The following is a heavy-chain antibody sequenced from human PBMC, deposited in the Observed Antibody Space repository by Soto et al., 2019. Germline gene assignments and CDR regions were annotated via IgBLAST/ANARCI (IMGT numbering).Heavy chain of an antibody. CDR2: IWYDGSNK. Sequence: QVQLVESGGGVVQPGRSLRLSCAASGFTFSRYGMHWVRQAPGKGLVWVAVIWYDGSNKYYADSVKGRFTISRDNSKNTLYLQMNSLRAEDTAVYYCARDLEGPFDYWGQGTLVTVSS. CDR1: GFTFSRYG. V-gene: IGHV3-33*01. CDR3: ARDLEGPFDY. J-gene: IGHJ4*02. D-gene: IGHD1-1*01.